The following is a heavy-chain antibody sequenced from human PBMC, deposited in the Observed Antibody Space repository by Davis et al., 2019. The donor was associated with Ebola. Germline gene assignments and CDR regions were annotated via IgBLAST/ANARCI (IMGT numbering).Heavy chain of an antibody. CDR3: ARRRALYSSGWFSEFDP. V-gene: IGHV5-51*01. D-gene: IGHD6-19*01. CDR1: GYSFTRYW. CDR2: IFPGDSDT. J-gene: IGHJ5*02. Sequence: GESLKISCRGSGYSFTRYWIVWVRQMPGKGLECMGIIFPGDSDTRYSPSFQGQVTISADKSISTAYLQWSSLKASDSAIYYCARRRALYSSGWFSEFDPWGLGTLVTVSS.